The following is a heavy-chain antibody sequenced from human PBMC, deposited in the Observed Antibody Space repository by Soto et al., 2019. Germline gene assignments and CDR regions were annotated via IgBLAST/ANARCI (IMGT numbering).Heavy chain of an antibody. CDR3: ARELSGSYYGDYYYYGMDV. V-gene: IGHV6-1*01. J-gene: IGHJ6*02. CDR1: GDSVSSNSAA. Sequence: QSQTLSLTCAISGDSVSSNSAAWNWIRQSPSRGLEWLGRTYYRSKWYNDYAVSVKSRITINPDTSKNQFSLQLNSVTPEDTAVYYCARELSGSYYGDYYYYGMDVWGQGTTVTVSS. CDR2: TYYRSKWYN. D-gene: IGHD1-26*01.